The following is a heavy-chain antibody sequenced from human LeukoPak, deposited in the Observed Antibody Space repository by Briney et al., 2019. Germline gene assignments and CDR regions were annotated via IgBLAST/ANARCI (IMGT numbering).Heavy chain of an antibody. V-gene: IGHV5-51*01. CDR3: ATHDTALYDSSGYSLIDY. Sequence: GESLKISCKGSGYSFTSYWIGWVRQMPGKGLEWMGIIYPGDSDTRYSPSFQGQVTISADKSISTAYLQWSSLKASDTAMYYCATHDTALYDSSGYSLIDYWGQGTLVTVSS. CDR2: IYPGDSDT. D-gene: IGHD3-22*01. CDR1: GYSFTSYW. J-gene: IGHJ4*02.